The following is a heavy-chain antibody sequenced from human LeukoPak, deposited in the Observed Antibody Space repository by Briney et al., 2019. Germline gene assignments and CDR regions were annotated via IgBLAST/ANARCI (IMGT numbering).Heavy chain of an antibody. Sequence: PGGSLRLSCAASGFTFSSYSMNWVRQAPGKGLEWVSSISSSSSYIYYADSLKGRFTISRDNAKNSLYLQMNSLRAEDTAVYYCARDYEDYGDYQRRFDYWGQGTLVTVSS. CDR2: ISSSSSYI. CDR3: ARDYEDYGDYQRRFDY. D-gene: IGHD4-17*01. CDR1: GFTFSSYS. J-gene: IGHJ4*02. V-gene: IGHV3-21*01.